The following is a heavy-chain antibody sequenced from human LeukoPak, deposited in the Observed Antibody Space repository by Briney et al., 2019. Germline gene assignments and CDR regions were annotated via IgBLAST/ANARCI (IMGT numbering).Heavy chain of an antibody. CDR2: ISYSGST. D-gene: IGHD4-17*01. Sequence: SGTLSLTCTVSGGSISSYYWSWIPQPPGKGLEWIGYISYSGSTNDNPSLKSRVTISVDTSSNQFSLKLSSVTAADTAVYYCARRNYGDYDHYFDYWGQGTLVTVSS. J-gene: IGHJ4*02. CDR3: ARRNYGDYDHYFDY. V-gene: IGHV4-59*08. CDR1: GGSISSYY.